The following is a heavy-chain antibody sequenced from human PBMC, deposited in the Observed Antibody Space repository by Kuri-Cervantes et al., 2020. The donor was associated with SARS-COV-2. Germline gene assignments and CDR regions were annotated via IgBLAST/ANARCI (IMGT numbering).Heavy chain of an antibody. CDR2: TYYSGRT. CDR3: ARGGYDSSGYYIFDFDY. Sequence: SETLSLTCTVSGDSITSGLYYWNWIRQHPGKGLEWIGCTYYSGRTYYNPSLESRLHISADTSKNSFSLKLSSVTAADTAVYYCARGGYDSSGYYIFDFDYWGQGTLVTVSS. D-gene: IGHD3-22*01. J-gene: IGHJ4*02. V-gene: IGHV4-31*03. CDR1: GDSITSGLYY.